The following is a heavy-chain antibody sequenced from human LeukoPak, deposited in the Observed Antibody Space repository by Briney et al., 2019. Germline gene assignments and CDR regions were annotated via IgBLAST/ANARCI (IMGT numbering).Heavy chain of an antibody. CDR3: ARGGDRSFDY. CDR1: GVSISSNLW. D-gene: IGHD3-10*01. J-gene: IGHJ4*02. Sequence: PSETLSLTCAVSGVSISSNLWWTWVRQPPGKGLEWTAEIHHSGSINYNPSLKSRVTTSVDKAKNQFSLNLNSVTAADTAVYYCARGGDRSFDYWGQGTLVTVSS. V-gene: IGHV4-4*02. CDR2: IHHSGSI.